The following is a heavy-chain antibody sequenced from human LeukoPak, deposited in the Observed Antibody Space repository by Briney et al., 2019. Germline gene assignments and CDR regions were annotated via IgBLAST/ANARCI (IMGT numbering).Heavy chain of an antibody. Sequence: SETLSLTCTVSGGSISSSNYNWGWIRQPPGKGLEWIGIMYYSGSIHYNPSLKSRVTISVDTSRNQFSLKLSSVTAADTAVYYCARSGYCSSTTCYHFDYWGQGTRVTVPP. V-gene: IGHV4-39*01. CDR2: MYYSGSI. J-gene: IGHJ4*02. CDR1: GGSISSSNYN. CDR3: ARSGYCSSTTCYHFDY. D-gene: IGHD2-2*01.